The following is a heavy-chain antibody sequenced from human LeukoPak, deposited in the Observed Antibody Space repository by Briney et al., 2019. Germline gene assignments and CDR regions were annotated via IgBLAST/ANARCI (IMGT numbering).Heavy chain of an antibody. Sequence: ASVKVSCKASGYTFTGYYMHWVRQAPGQGLEWMGWINPNSGGTNYAQKFQGRVTMTRDTSISTAYMELSRLRSDDTAVYYCARGLGDFWSGHFPFDYWGQGTLVTVSS. D-gene: IGHD3-3*01. CDR2: INPNSGGT. J-gene: IGHJ4*02. CDR3: ARGLGDFWSGHFPFDY. CDR1: GYTFTGYY. V-gene: IGHV1-2*02.